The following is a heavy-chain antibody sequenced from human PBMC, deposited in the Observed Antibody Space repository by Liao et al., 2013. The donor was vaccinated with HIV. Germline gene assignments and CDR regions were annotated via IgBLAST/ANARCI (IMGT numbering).Heavy chain of an antibody. J-gene: IGHJ4*02. CDR3: ARGGENLYCSGGSCYLYYFDY. Sequence: QLQLQESGPGLVKPSETLSLTCTVSGGSISNSDVYWGWIRQPPGKGLEWIGTVYYSGTTYFNPSLRSRVSILVDTSKNQFSLRLSSVTAADTAVYYCARGGENLYCSGGSCYLYYFDYWGQGTLVTVSS. V-gene: IGHV4-39*07. CDR2: VYYSGTT. D-gene: IGHD2-15*01. CDR1: GGSISNSDVY.